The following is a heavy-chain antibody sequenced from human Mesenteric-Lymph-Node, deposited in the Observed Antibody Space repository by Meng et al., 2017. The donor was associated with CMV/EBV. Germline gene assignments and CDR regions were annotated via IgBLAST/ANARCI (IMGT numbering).Heavy chain of an antibody. CDR3: AHELGYCSSTSRYSWFDP. V-gene: IGHV2-5*02. CDR2: IYWDDEK. D-gene: IGHD2-2*01. J-gene: IGHJ5*02. Sequence: SISGVGVGWIRQPPGQALEWLALIYWDDEKRDIRSLKSRLTITKDTSKHQGVLTMTNMDPVDTDTYCCAHELGYCSSTSRYSWFDPWGQGTLVTVSS. CDR1: SISGVG.